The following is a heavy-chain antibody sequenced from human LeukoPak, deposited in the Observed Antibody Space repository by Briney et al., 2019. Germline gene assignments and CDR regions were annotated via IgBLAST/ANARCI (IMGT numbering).Heavy chain of an antibody. CDR2: ISYDGSNK. CDR1: GFTFSSYG. D-gene: IGHD4-17*01. J-gene: IGHJ6*02. CDR3: AKDLDYGDYYGMDV. Sequence: GGSLRLSCAASGFTFSSYGMHWVRQAPGKGLGWVAVISYDGSNKYYADSVKGRFTISRDNSKNTLYLQMNSLRAEDTAVYYCAKDLDYGDYYGMDVWGQGTTVTVSS. V-gene: IGHV3-30*18.